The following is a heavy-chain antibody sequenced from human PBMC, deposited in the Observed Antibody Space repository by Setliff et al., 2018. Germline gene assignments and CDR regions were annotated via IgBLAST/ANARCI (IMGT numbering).Heavy chain of an antibody. D-gene: IGHD6-13*01. Sequence: GGSLRLSCAASGFTFSTYRMHWVRQAPGKGLEWVAVVSYDGSNKWYADSVKGRFTISRDNSKNTLYLQLNSLRPEDTAVYYCVKEGIAATGAAFDIWGQGTMVTVSS. CDR1: GFTFSTYR. CDR2: VSYDGSNK. CDR3: VKEGIAATGAAFDI. V-gene: IGHV3-30*18. J-gene: IGHJ3*02.